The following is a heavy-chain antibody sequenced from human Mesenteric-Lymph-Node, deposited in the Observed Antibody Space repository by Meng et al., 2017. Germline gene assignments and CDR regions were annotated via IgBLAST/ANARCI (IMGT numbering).Heavy chain of an antibody. Sequence: SETLSLTCSVSGDSINSYYWSWIRQPPGKGLEWIGHIFSSGKTNYNPSLRSRVTISVDTSKNQIFLTLTSVTAADTAVYFCARTAIGFDPWGQGILVTVSS. V-gene: IGHV4-59*12. CDR1: GDSINSYY. CDR2: IFSSGKT. J-gene: IGHJ5*02. CDR3: ARTAIGFDP.